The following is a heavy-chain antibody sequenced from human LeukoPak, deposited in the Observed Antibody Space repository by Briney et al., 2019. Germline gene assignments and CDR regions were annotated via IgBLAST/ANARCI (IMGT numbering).Heavy chain of an antibody. CDR1: GYTFTSYG. CDR2: ISAYYGNT. CDR3: ARDTSSSWYAY. D-gene: IGHD6-13*01. Sequence: ASVKVSCKASGYTFTSYGISWVRQAPGQGLEWMGWISAYYGNTNYAQKLQGRVTMTRDTSTSTVYMELSSLRSEDTAVYYCARDTSSSWYAYWGQGTLVTVSS. J-gene: IGHJ4*02. V-gene: IGHV1-18*01.